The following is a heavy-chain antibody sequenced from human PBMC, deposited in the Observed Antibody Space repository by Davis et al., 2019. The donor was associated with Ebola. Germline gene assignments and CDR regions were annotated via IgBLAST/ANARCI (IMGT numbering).Heavy chain of an antibody. D-gene: IGHD3-10*01. Sequence: GESLKISCAASGFTFSSYGMHWVRQAPGKGLEWVAVIWYDGSNKYYADSVKGRFTISRDNSKNTLYLQMNSLRAEDTAVYYCARDRGITMVRGVITLYYYYYGMDVWGQGTTVTVSS. CDR3: ARDRGITMVRGVITLYYYYYGMDV. CDR1: GFTFSSYG. CDR2: IWYDGSNK. V-gene: IGHV3-33*01. J-gene: IGHJ6*02.